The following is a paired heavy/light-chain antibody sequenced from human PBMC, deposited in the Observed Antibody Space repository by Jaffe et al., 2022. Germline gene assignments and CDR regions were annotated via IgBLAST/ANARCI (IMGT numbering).Heavy chain of an antibody. V-gene: IGHV3-23*01. CDR1: GFTFSNYG. CDR3: AKGDWGSFDY. J-gene: IGHJ4*02. D-gene: IGHD7-27*01. CDR2: IRTSGGST. Sequence: EVQLLESGGGLVQPGGSLRLSCAASGFTFSNYGMSWVRQAPGKGLEWVSSIRTSGGSTYYADSVKGRFTISRDNSKSTLYLQMNSLRAEDTAVYYCAKGDWGSFDYWGQGTLVTVSS.
Light chain of an antibody. V-gene: IGKV2-30*02. CDR3: MQGTHWPRT. CDR2: KVS. Sequence: DVVMTQSPLSLPVTLGQPASISCRSSQSLVHSDGKTYLSWFQQRPGQSPRRLIYKVSNRDSGVPDRFSGSGSGTDFTLKISRVEAEDVGVYYCMQGTHWPRTFGQGTKVEIK. J-gene: IGKJ1*01. CDR1: QSLVHSDGKTY.